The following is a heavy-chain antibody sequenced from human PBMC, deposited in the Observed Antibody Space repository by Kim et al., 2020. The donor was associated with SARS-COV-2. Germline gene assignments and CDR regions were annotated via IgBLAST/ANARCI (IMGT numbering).Heavy chain of an antibody. J-gene: IGHJ4*02. Sequence: SETLSLTCAISSDSLSFHYWSWVRQPPGGRLEWIGYIYYTGDATYNPSLKSRVTISMDTSKKQFSLNLASVTAADTAVYYCASTDDERAFEYWAQGILVTVS. CDR3: ASTDDERAFEY. CDR1: SDSLSFHY. CDR2: IYYTGDA. D-gene: IGHD3-3*01. V-gene: IGHV4-59*11.